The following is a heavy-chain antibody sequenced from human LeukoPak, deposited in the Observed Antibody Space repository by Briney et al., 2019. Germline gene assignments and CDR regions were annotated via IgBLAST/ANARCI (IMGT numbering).Heavy chain of an antibody. CDR3: TSGSIAYYYMDV. Sequence: KPSDTPSLTCTLSGGSISSYYSSWIRQPPGKGLEWIGNIYYSGSTNYNPSLKSRVTISVDTSKNQIVLKLSSVTDADTAVYYCTSGSIAYYYMDVWGKGTTVTISS. D-gene: IGHD3-22*01. CDR1: GGSISSYY. J-gene: IGHJ6*03. V-gene: IGHV4-59*07. CDR2: IYYSGST.